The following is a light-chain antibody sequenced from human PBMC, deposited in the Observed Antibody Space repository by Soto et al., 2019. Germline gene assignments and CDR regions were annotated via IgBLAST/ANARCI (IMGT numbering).Light chain of an antibody. J-gene: IGKJ1*01. CDR1: QSVSNK. CDR3: QQYDDWTPT. CDR2: DAS. Sequence: IVMTQSPATLSVSPGERVTLSCRASQSVSNKLAWYQQKPGQAPRLLIYDASGRAGSVPARLSGSGSGTDFTLTISSLQPEDFAVYCCQQYDDWTPTSGQGTKV. V-gene: IGKV3-15*01.